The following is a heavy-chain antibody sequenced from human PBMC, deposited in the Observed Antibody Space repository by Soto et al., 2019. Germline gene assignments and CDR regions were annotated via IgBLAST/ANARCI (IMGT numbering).Heavy chain of an antibody. Sequence: SETLSLTCTVSGGSISSYYWSWIRQPPGKGLEWIGYIYYSGSTNYNPSLKSRVTISVDTSKNQLSLKLSSVTAADTAVYYCARRGILTGYPYYYYGMDVWGQGTTVTVSS. CDR1: GGSISSYY. CDR3: ARRGILTGYPYYYYGMDV. J-gene: IGHJ6*02. V-gene: IGHV4-59*01. CDR2: IYYSGST. D-gene: IGHD3-9*01.